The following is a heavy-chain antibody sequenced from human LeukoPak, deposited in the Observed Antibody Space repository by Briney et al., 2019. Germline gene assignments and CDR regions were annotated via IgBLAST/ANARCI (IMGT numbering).Heavy chain of an antibody. V-gene: IGHV4-4*07. Sequence: SETLSLTCTVSGGSISSYYWSWIRQPAGKGLEWIGRIYTSGSTNYNPSLKSRVTMSVDTSKNQFSLKLSSVTAADTAVYYCARDWGLGYCSSTSCPREAFDIRGQGTMVTVSS. CDR1: GGSISSYY. D-gene: IGHD2-2*01. J-gene: IGHJ3*02. CDR3: ARDWGLGYCSSTSCPREAFDI. CDR2: IYTSGST.